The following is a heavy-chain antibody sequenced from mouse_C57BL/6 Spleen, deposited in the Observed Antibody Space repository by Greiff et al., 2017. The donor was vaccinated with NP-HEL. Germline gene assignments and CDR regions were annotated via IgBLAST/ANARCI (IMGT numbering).Heavy chain of an antibody. CDR2: IYPGDGDT. CDR1: GYAFSSYW. Sequence: VQLQQSGAELVKPGASVKISCKASGYAFSSYWMNWVKQRPGKGLEWIGQIYPGDGDTNYNGKFKGKAKLTADKSSSTAYMQLSSLTSEDSAVYFCARDRRATMVTPYFDYWGQGTTLTVSS. D-gene: IGHD2-2*01. CDR3: ARDRRATMVTPYFDY. J-gene: IGHJ2*01. V-gene: IGHV1-80*01.